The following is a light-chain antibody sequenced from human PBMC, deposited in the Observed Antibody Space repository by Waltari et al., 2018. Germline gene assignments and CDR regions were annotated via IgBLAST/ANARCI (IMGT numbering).Light chain of an antibody. Sequence: QSALTQPASVSGSPGQSIAISCTGTSSDVGGYNYVSWYHQHPGKAPKLMIYDVSNRPSGVSQRFSGSKSGNTASLTISWLQAEDESDYYCSSYTGSSSVVFGVGTKLTVL. CDR2: DVS. J-gene: IGLJ2*01. CDR1: SSDVGGYNY. CDR3: SSYTGSSSVV. V-gene: IGLV2-14*03.